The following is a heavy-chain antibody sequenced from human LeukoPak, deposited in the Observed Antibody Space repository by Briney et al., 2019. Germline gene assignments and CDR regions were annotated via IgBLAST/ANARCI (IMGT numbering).Heavy chain of an antibody. Sequence: PGGSLRLSCAGSGFTFTTYAMSWVRQAPGKGLEWVSAISGRGGTTYYADSVKGRFTISRDNSKNTVSLQMNSLRAEDTAVYYCTKVRGAVAITFLDYWGQGTLVTVSS. D-gene: IGHD3-22*01. CDR1: GFTFTTYA. CDR2: ISGRGGTT. V-gene: IGHV3-23*01. J-gene: IGHJ4*02. CDR3: TKVRGAVAITFLDY.